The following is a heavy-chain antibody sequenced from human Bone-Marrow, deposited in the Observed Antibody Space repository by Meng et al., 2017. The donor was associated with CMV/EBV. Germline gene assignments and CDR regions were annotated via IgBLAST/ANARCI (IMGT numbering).Heavy chain of an antibody. CDR2: INSDGSDT. J-gene: IGHJ4*02. Sequence: GESLKISCEASGYTFNDYRMHWVRQAPGKGLVWVSRINSDGSDTAYAGSVKGRFTISRDKAKNSLYLQMNSLRAEDTAVYYCARDPCPSGVCYLDSLGQGTLVTVSS. CDR3: ARDPCPSGVCYLDS. CDR1: GYTFNDYR. D-gene: IGHD2-8*01. V-gene: IGHV3-74*01.